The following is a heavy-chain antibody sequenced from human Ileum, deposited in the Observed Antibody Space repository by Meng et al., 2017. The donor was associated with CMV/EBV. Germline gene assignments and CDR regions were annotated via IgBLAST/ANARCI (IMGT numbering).Heavy chain of an antibody. J-gene: IGHJ4*02. D-gene: IGHD2-2*01. CDR3: AKDSVTYNCGSFDC. Sequence: ASGFPLSTYAMSWGRQAPGTGLEWVSGISASGGSTYYADSVKGRLTISRDNSKNTLFLQMDSLRGEDTAVYFCAKDSVTYNCGSFDCWGQGTLVTVSS. CDR1: GFPLSTYA. CDR2: ISASGGST. V-gene: IGHV3-23*01.